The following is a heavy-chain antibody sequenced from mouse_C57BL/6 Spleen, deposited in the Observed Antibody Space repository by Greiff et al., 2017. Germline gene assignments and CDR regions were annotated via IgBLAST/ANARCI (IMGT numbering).Heavy chain of an antibody. J-gene: IGHJ4*01. CDR1: GYTFTSYW. Sequence: QVQLQQPGAELVKPGASVKLSCKASGYTFTSYWMHWVKQRPGQGLEWIGMIHPNSGSTNYNEKFKSKATLTVDKSSSTAYMQLSSLTSEDSAVYYCARWGYYDRYYAMDYWGQGTSVTVSS. CDR3: ARWGYYDRYYAMDY. CDR2: IHPNSGST. D-gene: IGHD2-4*01. V-gene: IGHV1-64*01.